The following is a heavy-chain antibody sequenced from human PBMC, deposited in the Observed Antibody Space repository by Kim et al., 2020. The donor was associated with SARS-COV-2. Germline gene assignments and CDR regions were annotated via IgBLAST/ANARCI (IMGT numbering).Heavy chain of an antibody. V-gene: IGHV3-21*01. J-gene: IGHJ6*02. CDR2: ISSSSSYI. CDR1: GFTFSSYS. CDR3: ASLETYDYVWGSYRQSYGMDV. Sequence: GGSLRLSCADSGFTFSSYSMNWVRQAPGKGLEWVSSISSSSSYIYYADSVKGRFTISRDNAKNSLYLQMNSLRAEDTAVYYCASLETYDYVWGSYRQSYGMDVWGQGTTVTVSS. D-gene: IGHD3-16*02.